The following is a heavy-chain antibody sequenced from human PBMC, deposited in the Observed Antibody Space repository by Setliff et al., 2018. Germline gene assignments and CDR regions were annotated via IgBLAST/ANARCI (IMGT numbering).Heavy chain of an antibody. CDR3: ARDRTAYTYGLDV. D-gene: IGHD3-16*01. Sequence: PSETLSLTCAVYGASFSGNYWSWIRQPPGKGLEWIGYIYHNGNTNFNPSLKSRVNMSVDTSNNQFVLNLKAVTAADTAVYYCARDRTAYTYGLDVWGQGTTVTVSS. CDR2: IYHNGNT. V-gene: IGHV4-34*11. CDR1: GASFSGNY. J-gene: IGHJ6*02.